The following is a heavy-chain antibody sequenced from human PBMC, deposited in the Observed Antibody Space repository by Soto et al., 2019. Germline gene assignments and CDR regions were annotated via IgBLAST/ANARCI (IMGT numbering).Heavy chain of an antibody. J-gene: IGHJ6*02. CDR3: ARTPGGYSYGWEYYYYGMDV. V-gene: IGHV4-31*03. Sequence: SETLSLTCTVSGGSISSGGYYWSWIRQHPGKGLEWIGYIYYSGSTYYNPSLKSRVTISVDTSKNQFSLKLSSVTAADTAVYYCARTPGGYSYGWEYYYYGMDVWGQGTTVTVS. D-gene: IGHD5-18*01. CDR2: IYYSGST. CDR1: GGSISSGGYY.